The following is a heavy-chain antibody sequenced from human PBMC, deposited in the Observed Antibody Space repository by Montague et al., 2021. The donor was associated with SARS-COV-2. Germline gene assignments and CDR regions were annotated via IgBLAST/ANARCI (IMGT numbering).Heavy chain of an antibody. V-gene: IGHV2-5*01. CDR2: XXSSDDK. CDR1: GFSLSTPNVG. Sequence: PALVKPTQTLTLTCTFSGFSLSTPNVGVGWIRQPPGKALEWLALXXSSDDKRYSPSLQSRLTITKDTSKNQVVLSLTNVDPVDTATYYCAHLIRYYDIFTGIPFDYWGQGTQVTVSS. CDR3: AHLIRYYDIFTGIPFDY. J-gene: IGHJ4*02. D-gene: IGHD3-9*01.